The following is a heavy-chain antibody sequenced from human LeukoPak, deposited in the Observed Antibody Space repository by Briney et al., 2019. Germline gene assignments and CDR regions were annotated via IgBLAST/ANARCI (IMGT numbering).Heavy chain of an antibody. CDR2: INPNSGGT. Sequence: ASVKVSCKASGYTFTGYYMHWVRLAPGPGLEWMGWINPNSGGTNYAQKFQGWVTMTRDTSISTAYMELSRLRSDDTAVYYCARDSTTGTTGFGMDVWGKGTTVTVSS. D-gene: IGHD1-1*01. V-gene: IGHV1-2*04. CDR3: ARDSTTGTTGFGMDV. J-gene: IGHJ6*04. CDR1: GYTFTGYY.